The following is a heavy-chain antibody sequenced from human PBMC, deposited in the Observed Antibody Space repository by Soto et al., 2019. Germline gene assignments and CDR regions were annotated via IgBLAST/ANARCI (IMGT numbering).Heavy chain of an antibody. CDR2: INAGNGNT. Sequence: ASEKVSCKASGYTFTSYAMHWVRQAPGQRLEWMGWINAGNGNTKYSQKFQGRVTITRDTSASTAYMELSSLRSEDTAVYYCARERGKQLVPFDPWGQGTLVTVSS. CDR3: ARERGKQLVPFDP. J-gene: IGHJ5*02. V-gene: IGHV1-3*01. D-gene: IGHD6-6*01. CDR1: GYTFTSYA.